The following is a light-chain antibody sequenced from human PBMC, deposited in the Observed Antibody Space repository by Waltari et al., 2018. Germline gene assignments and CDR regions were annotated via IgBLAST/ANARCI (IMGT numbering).Light chain of an antibody. CDR2: EGS. J-gene: IGLJ2*01. CDR3: CSYAGSSTSVV. V-gene: IGLV2-23*01. Sequence: QSALTQPASVSGSPGQSITISCTGTSSDVGNYNLVSWFQQHPGKAPKLMIYEGSKRPAGVSNRFSGSKAGNTASLTISGLQAEDEADYYGCSYAGSSTSVVFGGGTKLTVL. CDR1: SSDVGNYNL.